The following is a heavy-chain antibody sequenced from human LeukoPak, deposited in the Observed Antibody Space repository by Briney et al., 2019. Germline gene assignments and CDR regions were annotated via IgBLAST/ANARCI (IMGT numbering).Heavy chain of an antibody. Sequence: GGSLRLSCAASGFTFSSYAMSWVRQAPGKGLEWVSAISGSGGSTYYADSVKGRFTISRDNSKNTLYLQMNSLRAEDTAVYYCAKDVDGSGSYSPLYGMDVWGQGTTVTVSS. D-gene: IGHD3-10*01. V-gene: IGHV3-23*01. CDR2: ISGSGGST. CDR3: AKDVDGSGSYSPLYGMDV. J-gene: IGHJ6*02. CDR1: GFTFSSYA.